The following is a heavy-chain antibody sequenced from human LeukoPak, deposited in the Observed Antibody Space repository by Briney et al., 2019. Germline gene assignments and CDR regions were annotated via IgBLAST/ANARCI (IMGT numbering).Heavy chain of an antibody. Sequence: SETLSRTCSVSGGSISSSSYFWGWIRQPPGKGLEWIGSIYYSGSTYSNPSLKSRVTISVDTSKSQFSLKLSSVTAADTAVYYCARDGYTYGSFDYWGQGTLVTVSS. CDR1: GGSISSSSYF. CDR2: IYYSGST. CDR3: ARDGYTYGSFDY. D-gene: IGHD5-18*01. V-gene: IGHV4-39*01. J-gene: IGHJ4*02.